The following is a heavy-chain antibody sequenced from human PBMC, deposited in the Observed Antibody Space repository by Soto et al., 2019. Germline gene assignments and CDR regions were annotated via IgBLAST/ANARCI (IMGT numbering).Heavy chain of an antibody. CDR3: AKDLDYPYYFDY. Sequence: QVQLVESGGGVVQPGRSLRLSCAASGFTFSSYGMHWVRQAPGKGLEWVAVISYDGSNKYYADSVKGRFTISRDNSKNTLYLQMNSLRAEDTAVYYCAKDLDYPYYFDYWGQATLVTVSS. CDR2: ISYDGSNK. J-gene: IGHJ4*02. V-gene: IGHV3-30*18. CDR1: GFTFSSYG. D-gene: IGHD5-12*01.